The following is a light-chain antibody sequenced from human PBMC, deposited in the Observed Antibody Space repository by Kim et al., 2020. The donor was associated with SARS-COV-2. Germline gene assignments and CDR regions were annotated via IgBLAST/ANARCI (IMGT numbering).Light chain of an antibody. V-gene: IGLV7-46*01. J-gene: IGLJ3*02. CDR1: TGTVTSSHY. Sequence: QAVVTQEPSLTVSPGGTVTLTCGSSTGTVTSSHYPYWFQQKPGQAPRTLIYDTSKKHSWTPARFSGSLLGDKAALTLSGAQPDDDADYHCMLSSNGAWVFGGGTQLTVL. CDR3: MLSSNGAWV. CDR2: DTS.